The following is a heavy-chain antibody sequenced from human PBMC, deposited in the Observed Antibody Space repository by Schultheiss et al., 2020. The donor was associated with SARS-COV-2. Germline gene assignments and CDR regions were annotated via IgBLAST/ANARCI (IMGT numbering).Heavy chain of an antibody. CDR3: ARGNSGYDKRGWDYFDY. Sequence: SETLSLTCTVSGGSISSYYWSWIRQPAGKGLEWIGRIYTSGSTYYNPSLKSRVTISVDTSKNQFSLKLTSVTAADTAVYYCARGNSGYDKRGWDYFDYWGQGTLVTVSS. CDR2: IYTSGST. V-gene: IGHV4-4*07. D-gene: IGHD5-12*01. CDR1: GGSISSYY. J-gene: IGHJ4*02.